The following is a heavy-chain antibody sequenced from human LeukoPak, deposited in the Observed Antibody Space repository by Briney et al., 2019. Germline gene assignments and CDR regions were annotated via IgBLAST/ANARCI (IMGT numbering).Heavy chain of an antibody. Sequence: AASVKVSCKASGGTFSSYAISWVRQAPGQGLEWMGGIIPIFGTANYAQKFQGRVTITADESTSTAYMELSSLRAEDTAVYYCARDLGGVAGTGTDYWGQGTLVTVSS. J-gene: IGHJ4*02. CDR1: GGTFSSYA. CDR3: ARDLGGVAGTGTDY. V-gene: IGHV1-69*01. D-gene: IGHD6-19*01. CDR2: IIPIFGTA.